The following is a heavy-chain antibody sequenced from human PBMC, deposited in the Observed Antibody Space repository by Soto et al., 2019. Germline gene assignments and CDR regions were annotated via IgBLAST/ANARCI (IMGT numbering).Heavy chain of an antibody. Sequence: QAHLVQSGAEVKKPGSSVKVSCKTSGGTFSDSAIDWLRQTPEQGREWMGGLVPMLRTANYAPNLQGRVSITADESTSTVFMELSSLTFEDTAVYYCARGLGGSYFPFDFWGQGTLLTVSS. CDR1: GGTFSDSA. CDR2: LVPMLRTA. V-gene: IGHV1-69*12. D-gene: IGHD1-26*01. CDR3: ARGLGGSYFPFDF. J-gene: IGHJ4*02.